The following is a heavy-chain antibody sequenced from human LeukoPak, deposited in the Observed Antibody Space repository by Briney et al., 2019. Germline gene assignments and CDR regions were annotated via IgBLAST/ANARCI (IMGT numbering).Heavy chain of an antibody. CDR2: INPNSGGT. CDR1: GYTFTGYY. D-gene: IGHD3-16*02. CDR3: ARGRDPDYDYVWGSYRYTFRLVDY. Sequence: ASVKVSCKASGYTFTGYYMHWVRQAPGQGLEWMGWINPNSGGTNYAQKFQGRVTMTRDTSISTAYMELSRLRSDDTAVYYCARGRDPDYDYVWGSYRYTFRLVDYWGQGTLVTVSS. V-gene: IGHV1-2*02. J-gene: IGHJ4*02.